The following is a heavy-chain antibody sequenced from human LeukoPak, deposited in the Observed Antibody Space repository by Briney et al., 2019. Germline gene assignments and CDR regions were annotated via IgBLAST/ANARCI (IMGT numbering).Heavy chain of an antibody. D-gene: IGHD3-10*01. CDR3: ARLERSYYRARLVPFDY. V-gene: IGHV4-38-2*01. CDR1: GYSISSGYY. J-gene: IGHJ4*02. CDR2: IYYSGST. Sequence: SETLSLTCAVSGYSISSGYYWGWIRQPPGKGLEWIGSIYYSGSTYYNPSLKSRVTISVDTSKNQFSLKLSSVTAADTAVYYCARLERSYYRARLVPFDYWGQGTLVTVSS.